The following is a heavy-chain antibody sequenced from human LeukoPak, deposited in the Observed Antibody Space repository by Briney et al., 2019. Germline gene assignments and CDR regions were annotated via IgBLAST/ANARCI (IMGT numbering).Heavy chain of an antibody. D-gene: IGHD6-19*01. J-gene: IGHJ4*02. CDR3: ARLIAVAGPDY. V-gene: IGHV4-34*01. CDR1: GGSFSGYY. Sequence: SETLSLTCAVYGGSFSGYYWSWIRQPPGKGLEWIGEINHSGSTNYNPSLKSRVTISVDTSKNRFSLKLSSVTAADTAVYYCARLIAVAGPDYWGQGTLVTVSS. CDR2: INHSGST.